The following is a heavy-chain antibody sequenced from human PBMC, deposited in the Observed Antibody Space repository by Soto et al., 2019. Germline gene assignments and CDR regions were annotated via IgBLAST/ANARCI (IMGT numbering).Heavy chain of an antibody. Sequence: QITLKESGPTLVKPTETLTQICPFSGLSLSTNGVGVGWIRKPPGKALEWLATIYWNDDRRYSPSLQSKLTINKDTSKKQGVFTMTNLDPVDTATYYCAREGAIVPRFFDPWGQGILVTVSS. CDR3: AREGAIVPRFFDP. D-gene: IGHD1-26*01. CDR2: IYWNDDR. J-gene: IGHJ5*02. CDR1: GLSLSTNGVG. V-gene: IGHV2-5*01.